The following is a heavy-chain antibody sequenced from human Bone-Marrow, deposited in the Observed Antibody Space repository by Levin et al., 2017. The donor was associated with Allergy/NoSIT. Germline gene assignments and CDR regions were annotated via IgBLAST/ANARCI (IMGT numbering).Heavy chain of an antibody. J-gene: IGHJ4*02. CDR2: VNGDGDRT. V-gene: IGHV3-23*01. D-gene: IGHD4-17*01. CDR3: AKGLTWDASVTTTFHY. Sequence: GGSLRLSCVASEFTFSSYAMTWVRQAPGKGLEWVSSVNGDGDRTYHADSVKGRFTISRDNSKNTLYLQMNRLRAEDTGLYYCAKGLTWDASVTTTFHYWGQGTLVTVSS. CDR1: EFTFSSYA.